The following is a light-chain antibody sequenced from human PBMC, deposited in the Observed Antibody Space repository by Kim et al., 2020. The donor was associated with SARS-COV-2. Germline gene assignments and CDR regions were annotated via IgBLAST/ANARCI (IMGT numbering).Light chain of an antibody. V-gene: IGLV3-19*02. CDR1: SLKTYY. J-gene: IGLJ2*01. CDR3: DSWDSSGNHNVV. CDR2: GKN. Sequence: SSELTQDPAVSVALGQTVRITCQGDSLKTYYATWYQQKPGQAPVRVIFGKNNRPSGIPHRFSGSNSGNTASLTITGAQAGDEADYYCDSWDSSGNHNVVFGGGTQLTVL.